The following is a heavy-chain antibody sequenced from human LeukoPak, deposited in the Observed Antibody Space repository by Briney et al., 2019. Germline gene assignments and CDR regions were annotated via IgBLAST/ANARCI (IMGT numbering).Heavy chain of an antibody. CDR3: ARVKAGIVEASRFDP. J-gene: IGHJ5*02. V-gene: IGHV3-48*03. CDR1: GFTFSSYE. Sequence: GGSLRLSCAAPGFTFSSYEVNWVRQAPGKGLEWVSYISSSGSTIYYADSVKGRFTISRDSAKNSLYLQMNSLRAEDTAVYYCARVKAGIVEASRFDPWGQGTLVTVSS. D-gene: IGHD1-26*01. CDR2: ISSSGSTI.